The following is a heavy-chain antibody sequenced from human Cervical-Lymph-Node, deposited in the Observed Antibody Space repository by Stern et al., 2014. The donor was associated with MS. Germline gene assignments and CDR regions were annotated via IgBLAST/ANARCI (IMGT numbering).Heavy chain of an antibody. J-gene: IGHJ5*02. CDR3: ARGSDT. CDR1: GFTFSSYW. Sequence: EVQLVESGGGLVQPGGSLRLSCAASGFTFSSYWMNWVRQAPGQGLEWGPNIKEDGSETYYGDSVKGRFTISRDNAKNSLYLQMNSLRAEDTAVYYCARGSDTWGQGTLVTVSS. D-gene: IGHD2-15*01. CDR2: IKEDGSET. V-gene: IGHV3-7*01.